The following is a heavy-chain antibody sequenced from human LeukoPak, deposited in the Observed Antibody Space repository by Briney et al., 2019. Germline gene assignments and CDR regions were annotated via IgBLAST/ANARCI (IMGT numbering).Heavy chain of an antibody. CDR1: GGSISSYY. J-gene: IGHJ3*02. D-gene: IGHD6-19*01. CDR2: VYYSGST. CDR3: ARDRSSGWFGFDAFDI. V-gene: IGHV4-59*01. Sequence: SETLSLTCTVSGGSISSYYWSWIRQPPGKGLEWIGYVYYSGSTNYNPSLKSRVTISVDTSKNQFSLKLSSVTAADTAVYYCARDRSSGWFGFDAFDIWXXXTXVXVSS.